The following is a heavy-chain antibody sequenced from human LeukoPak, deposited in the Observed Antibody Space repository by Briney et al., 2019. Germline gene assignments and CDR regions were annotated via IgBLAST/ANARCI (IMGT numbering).Heavy chain of an antibody. Sequence: SETLSLTCTVSGDSISSSSYYWVWIRQPPGKGLEWIGTIYYSGSTYYSPSLKSRVTISVDTSKNQLSLKLSSVTAADTAVYYCARDSSRSDCSSTRCYGDSDYWGQGTLVTVSS. D-gene: IGHD2-2*01. V-gene: IGHV4-39*01. CDR1: GDSISSSSYY. CDR2: IYYSGST. J-gene: IGHJ4*02. CDR3: ARDSSRSDCSSTRCYGDSDY.